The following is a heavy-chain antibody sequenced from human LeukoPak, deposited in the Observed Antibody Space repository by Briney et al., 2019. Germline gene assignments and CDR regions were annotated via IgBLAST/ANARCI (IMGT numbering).Heavy chain of an antibody. D-gene: IGHD4-17*01. Sequence: GGSLRLSCAASGFTFSSYGMHWVRQAPGKGLEWVAVISYDGSNKYYADSVKGRFTISRDNSKNTLYLQMNSLRAEDTAVYYCAKDLSYGDYVSNYFDYWGQGTLVTVSS. CDR2: ISYDGSNK. V-gene: IGHV3-30*18. CDR1: GFTFSSYG. CDR3: AKDLSYGDYVSNYFDY. J-gene: IGHJ4*02.